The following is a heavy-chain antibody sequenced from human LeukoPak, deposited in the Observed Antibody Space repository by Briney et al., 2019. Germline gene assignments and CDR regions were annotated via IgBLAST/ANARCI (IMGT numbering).Heavy chain of an antibody. CDR1: GGSISSYC. J-gene: IGHJ4*02. Sequence: PSETLSLTCTVSGGSISSYCWSWIRQPPGKGLEWIGYIYYSGSTNYNPSLKSRVTISVDTSKNQFSLKLSSVTAADTAVYYCARGLNYDFWSGYYFDYWGQGTLVTVSS. CDR3: ARGLNYDFWSGYYFDY. V-gene: IGHV4-59*01. D-gene: IGHD3-3*01. CDR2: IYYSGST.